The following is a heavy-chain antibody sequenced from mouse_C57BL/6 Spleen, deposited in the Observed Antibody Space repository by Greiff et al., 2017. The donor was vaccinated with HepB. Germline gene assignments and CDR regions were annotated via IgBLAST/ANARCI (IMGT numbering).Heavy chain of an antibody. CDR2: IDPSDSYT. CDR1: GYTFTSYW. D-gene: IGHD2-3*01. CDR3: ARKDGSRAFAY. Sequence: VQLQQSGAELVMPGASVKLSSKASGYTFTSYWMHWVKQRPGQGLEWIGEIDPSDSYTNYNQRFKGKSTLTVDKSSSTAYMQLSSLTSEDSAVYYCARKDGSRAFAYWGQGTLVTVSA. V-gene: IGHV1-69*01. J-gene: IGHJ3*01.